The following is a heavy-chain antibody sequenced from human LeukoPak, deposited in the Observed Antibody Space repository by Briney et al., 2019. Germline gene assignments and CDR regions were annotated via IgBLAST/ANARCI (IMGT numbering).Heavy chain of an antibody. CDR1: GYTFTSFG. J-gene: IGHJ4*02. V-gene: IGHV1-18*01. Sequence: ASVKVSCKASGYTFTSFGISWVRQAPGQGLEWMGWISAYNGNTNYAQKLQGRVTMTTDTSTSTAYMELRSLRSDDTAVYYCARAYCSSTSCLDFDYWGQGTLVTVSS. CDR2: ISAYNGNT. D-gene: IGHD2-2*01. CDR3: ARAYCSSTSCLDFDY.